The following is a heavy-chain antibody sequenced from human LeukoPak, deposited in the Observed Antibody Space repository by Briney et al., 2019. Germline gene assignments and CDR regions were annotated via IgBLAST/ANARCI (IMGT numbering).Heavy chain of an antibody. J-gene: IGHJ4*02. CDR2: ISYDGSNR. CDR3: AKPKKQQLFRPIDY. V-gene: IGHV3-30*18. D-gene: IGHD6-13*01. CDR1: GFTFSNYA. Sequence: GGSLRLSCAASGFTFSNYAIHWVRQAPGKGLEWVAVISYDGSNRFYADSVRGRFTISRDNSKNTLYLQMNSLRAEDTAVYYCAKPKKQQLFRPIDYWGQGTLVTVSS.